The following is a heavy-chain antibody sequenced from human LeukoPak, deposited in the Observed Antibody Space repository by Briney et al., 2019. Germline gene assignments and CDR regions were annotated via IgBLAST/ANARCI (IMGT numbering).Heavy chain of an antibody. Sequence: GGSLRLSCAASGFTFEDYTMHWVRQAPGKGLEWVSLITWDGGSIYYADSVKGRFTISRDNAKTSLYLQMNSLRAEDTAVYYCARDLSGIAGYTYGRGIDYWGQGTLVTVSS. CDR2: ITWDGGSI. J-gene: IGHJ4*02. D-gene: IGHD5-18*01. V-gene: IGHV3-43*01. CDR3: ARDLSGIAGYTYGRGIDY. CDR1: GFTFEDYT.